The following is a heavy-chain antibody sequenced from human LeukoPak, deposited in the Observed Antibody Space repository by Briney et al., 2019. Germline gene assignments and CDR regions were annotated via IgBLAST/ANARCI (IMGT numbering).Heavy chain of an antibody. Sequence: ASVKVSCKASGYTFTGYYMHGVGQAPGQGLEWMAIINPNGGSTSYAQKFQGRVTMTRDTSTSTVGMELSGLRSEDTAVYYCARDKNPEWLTVVGYYFDYWGQGTLVTVSS. D-gene: IGHD3-3*01. CDR3: ARDKNPEWLTVVGYYFDY. J-gene: IGHJ4*02. V-gene: IGHV1-46*01. CDR2: INPNGGST. CDR1: GYTFTGYY.